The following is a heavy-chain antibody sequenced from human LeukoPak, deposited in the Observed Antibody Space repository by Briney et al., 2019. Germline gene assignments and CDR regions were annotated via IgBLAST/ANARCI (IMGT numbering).Heavy chain of an antibody. D-gene: IGHD6-13*01. Sequence: SETLSLTCTVSGVSISSSNSYWGWIRQPPGKGLKWIGSIYYSGNTYYNASLKSQVSISIDTSKNQFSLRLTSVTAADTAVYYCARVYCSSSYDYWYFDLWGRGTLVTVSS. CDR3: ARVYCSSSYDYWYFDL. J-gene: IGHJ2*01. CDR1: GVSISSSNSY. V-gene: IGHV4-39*01. CDR2: IYYSGNT.